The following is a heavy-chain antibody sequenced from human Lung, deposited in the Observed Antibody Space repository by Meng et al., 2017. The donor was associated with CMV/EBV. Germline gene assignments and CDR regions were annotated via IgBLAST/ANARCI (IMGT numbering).Heavy chain of an antibody. Sequence: GGSXRLXXVGSGFTFSTYSMIWVRQAPGQGLELVSYISSSSSTIYYGDSVKGRFTISRDNARNSIYLQMNSLRPEDTAVYYCARVRTYFDHSGYLDYGGQGXLVTVSS. CDR2: ISSSSSTI. J-gene: IGHJ4*02. CDR3: ARVRTYFDHSGYLDY. D-gene: IGHD3-22*01. CDR1: GFTFSTYS. V-gene: IGHV3-48*04.